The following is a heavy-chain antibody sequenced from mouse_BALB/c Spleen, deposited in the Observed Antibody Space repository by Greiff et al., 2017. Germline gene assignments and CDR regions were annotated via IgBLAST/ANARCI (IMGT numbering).Heavy chain of an antibody. J-gene: IGHJ4*01. V-gene: IGHV14-3*02. D-gene: IGHD1-1*01. CDR2: IDPANGNT. Sequence: VQLKQSGAELVKPGASVKLSCTASGFNIKDTYMHWVKQRPEQGLEWIGRIDPANGNTKYDPKFQGKATITADTSSNTAYLQLSSLPSEDTAVYYCARRHYYGSSLYAMDYWGQGTSVTVSS. CDR3: ARRHYYGSSLYAMDY. CDR1: GFNIKDTY.